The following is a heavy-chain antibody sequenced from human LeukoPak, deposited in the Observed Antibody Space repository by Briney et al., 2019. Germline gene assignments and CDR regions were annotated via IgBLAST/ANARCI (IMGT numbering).Heavy chain of an antibody. D-gene: IGHD3-22*01. Sequence: GGSLRLSCAASGFTFSSYAMSWVRQAPGKGLEWVSAISGGSTYYSYSVKGRFTISTDNSKNTLYLQMNSLRAEDPAVYYCAKGVSYYYGTSGHNYFGYWGQGTLVTVSS. V-gene: IGHV3-23*01. CDR3: AKGVSYYYGTSGHNYFGY. CDR1: GFTFSSYA. J-gene: IGHJ4*02. CDR2: ISGGST.